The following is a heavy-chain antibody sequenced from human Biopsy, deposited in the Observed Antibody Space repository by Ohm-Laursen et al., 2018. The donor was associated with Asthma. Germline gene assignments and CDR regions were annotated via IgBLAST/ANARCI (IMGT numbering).Heavy chain of an antibody. CDR2: VNTGNGDT. V-gene: IGHV1-3*04. CDR1: GYTFINFA. D-gene: IGHD3-9*01. CDR3: ARTYYDFLAGQVKDVFGV. J-gene: IGHJ3*01. Sequence: ASVKVSCKASGYTFINFAIHWVRQAPGQRLEWMGWVNTGNGDTKYSQKFQGRVTITRDTSASTAYMELRSLRSEDTATYYCARTYYDFLAGQVKDVFGVWGQGTMVTVSS.